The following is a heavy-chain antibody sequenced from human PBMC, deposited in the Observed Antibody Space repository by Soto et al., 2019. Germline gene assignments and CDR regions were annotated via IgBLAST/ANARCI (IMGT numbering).Heavy chain of an antibody. V-gene: IGHV3-48*02. CDR1: GFTFSGYS. D-gene: IGHD2-2*01. CDR2: ISGSSTTI. Sequence: EVQLVESGGGLVQPGGSLRLSCAASGFTFSGYSMNWVRQAPGKGLEWVSYISGSSTTIYLADSVKGRFTISRDNAKNSLYLQMNSLRDEDTAVYYCASSQYQLPRWGQGTLVTVSS. CDR3: ASSQYQLPR. J-gene: IGHJ4*02.